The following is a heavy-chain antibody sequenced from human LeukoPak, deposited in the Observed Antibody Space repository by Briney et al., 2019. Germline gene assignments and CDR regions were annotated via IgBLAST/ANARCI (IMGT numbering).Heavy chain of an antibody. D-gene: IGHD2-15*01. Sequence: ASVKVSCKASGYTFTSCGISWVRQAPGQGLEWMGWISAYNGNTNYAQKLQGRVTMTTDTSTSTAYMELKSLRSDDTAVYYCAREYCSGGSCFDPWGQGTLVTVSS. CDR1: GYTFTSCG. CDR2: ISAYNGNT. CDR3: AREYCSGGSCFDP. J-gene: IGHJ5*02. V-gene: IGHV1-18*01.